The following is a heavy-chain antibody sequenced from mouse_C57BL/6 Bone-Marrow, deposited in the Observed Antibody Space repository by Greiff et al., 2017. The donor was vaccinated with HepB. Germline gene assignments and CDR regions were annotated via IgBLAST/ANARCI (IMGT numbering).Heavy chain of an antibody. Sequence: DVKLVESGGGLVKPGGSLKLSCAASGFTFRDYGMHWVRQAPEKGLEWVAYISSGSSTIYYADTVKGRFTISRDNAKNTLFLQMTSLRSEDTTMYYCAREGGYYGGDWYFDVWGTGTTVTVSS. CDR3: AREGGYYGGDWYFDV. CDR1: GFTFRDYG. CDR2: ISSGSSTI. V-gene: IGHV5-17*01. J-gene: IGHJ1*03. D-gene: IGHD1-1*01.